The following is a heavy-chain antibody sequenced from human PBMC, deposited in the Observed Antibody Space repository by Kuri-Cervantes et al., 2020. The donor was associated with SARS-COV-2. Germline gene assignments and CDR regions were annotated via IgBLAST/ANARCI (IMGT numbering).Heavy chain of an antibody. Sequence: GESLKISCAASGFTFSSYWMSWVRQAPGEGLEWVANIKQDGSEKYYVDSVKGRFTISRDNAKNSLYLQMNSLRAEDTAVYYCAREGFQYQLLRGAYFDYWGQGTLVTVSS. CDR2: IKQDGSEK. CDR1: GFTFSSYW. J-gene: IGHJ4*02. V-gene: IGHV3-7*05. CDR3: AREGFQYQLLRGAYFDY. D-gene: IGHD2-2*01.